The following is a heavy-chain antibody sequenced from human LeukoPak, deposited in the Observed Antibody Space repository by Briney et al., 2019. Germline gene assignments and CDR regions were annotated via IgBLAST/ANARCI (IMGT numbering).Heavy chain of an antibody. CDR2: TYYRSEWYN. D-gene: IGHD3-22*01. Sequence: SQTLSLTCAISGDSVSSNSAAWNWIRQSPSRGLEWLGRTYYRSEWYNDYAVSVKSRITINPDTSKNQFSLQLNSVTPEDTAVYYCARSPGGYYDSSGYLNWFDPWGQGTLVTVSS. V-gene: IGHV6-1*01. J-gene: IGHJ5*02. CDR3: ARSPGGYYDSSGYLNWFDP. CDR1: GDSVSSNSAA.